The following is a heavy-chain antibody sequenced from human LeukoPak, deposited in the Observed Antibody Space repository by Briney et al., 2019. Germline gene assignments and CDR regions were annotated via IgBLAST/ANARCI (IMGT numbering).Heavy chain of an antibody. CDR1: GGTFSSYA. CDR3: ASQLNYDSSGYYPD. Sequence: SVNVSCKASGGTFSSYAISWVRQAPGQGLEWMGGIIPIFGTANYAQKFQGRVTITADESTSTAYMELSSLRSEDTAVYYCASQLNYDSSGYYPDWGQGTLVTVSS. V-gene: IGHV1-69*01. J-gene: IGHJ4*02. D-gene: IGHD3-22*01. CDR2: IIPIFGTA.